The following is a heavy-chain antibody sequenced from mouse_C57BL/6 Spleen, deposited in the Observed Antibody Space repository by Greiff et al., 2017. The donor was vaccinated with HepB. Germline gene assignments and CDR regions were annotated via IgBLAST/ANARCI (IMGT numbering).Heavy chain of an antibody. CDR2: INPNYGTT. D-gene: IGHD2-2*01. J-gene: IGHJ4*01. CDR3: TRGGYDGHYYAMDY. V-gene: IGHV1-39*01. Sequence: EVQLQQSGPELVKPGASVKISCKASGYSFTDYNMNWVKQSNGKSLEWIGVINPNYGTTSYNQKFKGKATLTVDQSSSTAYMQLNSLTNEDSAVYYCTRGGYDGHYYAMDYWGQGTSVTVSS. CDR1: GYSFTDYN.